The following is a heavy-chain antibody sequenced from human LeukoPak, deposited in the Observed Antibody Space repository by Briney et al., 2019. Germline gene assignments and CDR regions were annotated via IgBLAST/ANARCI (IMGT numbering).Heavy chain of an antibody. Sequence: GASVTVSCKASGYTFTSYYMHWVRQAPGQGLEGMGVINPSGGSTSYAQKFQGRVTMTRDMSTSTLYMELSSLRSADTAVYYCARDLRITIFGVVIPWAFDIWGQGTMVTVSS. CDR2: INPSGGST. D-gene: IGHD3-3*01. CDR1: GYTFTSYY. CDR3: ARDLRITIFGVVIPWAFDI. J-gene: IGHJ3*02. V-gene: IGHV1-46*01.